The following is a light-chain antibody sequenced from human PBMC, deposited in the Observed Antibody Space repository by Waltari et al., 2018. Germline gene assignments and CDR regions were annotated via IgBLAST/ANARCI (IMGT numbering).Light chain of an antibody. CDR2: GAS. CDR1: QSFYNN. CDR3: QQYNNWPLT. Sequence: EIVMTQSPATLSVSQGERASLSCRASQSFYNNLAWYQQKPGQAPRLLIYGASIRATDIPTRFSGGGSGTEFTLTISSLQSEDFAVYYCQQYNNWPLTFGGGTKVEIK. V-gene: IGKV3-15*01. J-gene: IGKJ4*01.